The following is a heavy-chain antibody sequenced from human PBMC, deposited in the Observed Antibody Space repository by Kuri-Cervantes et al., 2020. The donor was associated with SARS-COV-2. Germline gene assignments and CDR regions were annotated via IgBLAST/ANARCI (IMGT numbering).Heavy chain of an antibody. V-gene: IGHV1-24*01. CDR2: FDPEDGET. D-gene: IGHD2-15*01. CDR1: GYTFTNSD. CDR3: ATLLRVVAATRDY. Sequence: ASVKVSCKASGYTFTNSDIKWVRQATGQGLEWMGGFDPEDGETIYAQKFQGRVTMTEDTSTDTAYMELSSLRSEDMAVYYCATLLRVVAATRDYWGQGTLVTVSS. J-gene: IGHJ4*02.